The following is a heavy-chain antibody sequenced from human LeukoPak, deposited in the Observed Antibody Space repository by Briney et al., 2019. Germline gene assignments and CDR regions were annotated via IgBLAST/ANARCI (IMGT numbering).Heavy chain of an antibody. J-gene: IGHJ5*02. CDR3: ARDWSPNWFDP. Sequence: GGSLRLSCAVSGYNFNGHGMHWVRQAPGKGLEWISYISASSGYTKYADSVKGRFTISRDNAKNSLYLQMNSLRAEDTAVYYCARDWSPNWFDPWGQGTLVTVSS. CDR1: GYNFNGHG. V-gene: IGHV3-21*05. CDR2: ISASSGYT.